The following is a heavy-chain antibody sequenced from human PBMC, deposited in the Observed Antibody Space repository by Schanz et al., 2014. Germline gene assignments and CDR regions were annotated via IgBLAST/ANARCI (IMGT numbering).Heavy chain of an antibody. CDR1: GITFSDYA. CDR2: IASGGSHT. Sequence: LQLVESGGALEQPGGSLRLSCAASGITFSDYAMSWVRQAPGKGLEWVSTIASGGSHTFYADSVKGRFTISRDNSKNTVYLQMNSLRVEDTAVYYCARYGFRKFGVVYGLAVWGQGTTVTVS. D-gene: IGHD3-3*01. CDR3: ARYGFRKFGVVYGLAV. V-gene: IGHV3-23*04. J-gene: IGHJ6*02.